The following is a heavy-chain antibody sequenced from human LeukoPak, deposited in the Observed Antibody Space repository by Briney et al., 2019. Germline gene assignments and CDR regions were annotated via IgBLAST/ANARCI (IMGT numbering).Heavy chain of an antibody. Sequence: SETLSLTCTVSGGSISSYYWSWIRQPPGKGLEWIGYIYSSGSTNYNPSLKSRLTISVDASKNQFSLKLTSVTAADTAVYYCARAYYYGSVSYGLDYWGQGTLVTVSS. CDR1: GGSISSYY. J-gene: IGHJ4*02. CDR2: IYSSGST. V-gene: IGHV4-59*01. CDR3: ARAYYYGSVSYGLDY. D-gene: IGHD3-10*01.